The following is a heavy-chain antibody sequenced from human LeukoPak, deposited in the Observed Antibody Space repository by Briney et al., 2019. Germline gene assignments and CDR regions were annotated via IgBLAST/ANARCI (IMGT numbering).Heavy chain of an antibody. CDR1: GGSISSYY. CDR2: IYYTGNT. J-gene: IGHJ6*02. V-gene: IGHV4-59*01. Sequence: SETLSLTCTVSGGSISSYYWSWIRQPPGKGLEWIAYIYYTGNTNYNPSLKSRVTISVDTSKNQFSLKLRSVTAADTAVYYCARAQFVRDGMDVWGQGTMVTVSS. D-gene: IGHD6-6*01. CDR3: ARAQFVRDGMDV.